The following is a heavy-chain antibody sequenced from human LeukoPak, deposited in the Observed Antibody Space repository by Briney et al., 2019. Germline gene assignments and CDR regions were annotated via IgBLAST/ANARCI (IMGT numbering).Heavy chain of an antibody. CDR2: ISTYNGNT. CDR3: ARDYRTGFDY. Sequence: GASVTVSCKASGYTFTSYGISWVRQAPGQGLEWLGWISTYNGNTHYAQKLQGRVTITTDTSTTTAYMELRSLRSDDTAVYYCARDYRTGFDYWGQGTLVTVSS. D-gene: IGHD7-27*01. V-gene: IGHV1-18*01. J-gene: IGHJ4*02. CDR1: GYTFTSYG.